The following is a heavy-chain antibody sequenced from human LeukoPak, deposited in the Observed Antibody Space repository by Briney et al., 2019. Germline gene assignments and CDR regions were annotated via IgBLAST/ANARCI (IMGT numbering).Heavy chain of an antibody. CDR2: IIPIFGTA. J-gene: IGHJ4*02. Sequence: SVKVSCKASGGTFSSYAISWVRQAPGQGLEWMGGIIPIFGTANYAQKFQGRVTITTDESTSTAYMELSSLRSEDTAVYYCAGGWELLIPNYWGQGTLVIVSS. CDR3: AGGWELLIPNY. V-gene: IGHV1-69*05. CDR1: GGTFSSYA. D-gene: IGHD1-26*01.